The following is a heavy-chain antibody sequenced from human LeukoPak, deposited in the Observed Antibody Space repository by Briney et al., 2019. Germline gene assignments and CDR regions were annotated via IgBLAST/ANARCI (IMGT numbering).Heavy chain of an antibody. V-gene: IGHV3-7*01. D-gene: IGHD6-13*01. CDR1: GFTFSSYW. CDR2: IKQDGSEK. Sequence: GGSLRLSCAASGFTFSSYWMSWVRQAPGKGLEWVANIKQDGSEKYYVDSVKGRFTISRDNAKNSLYLQMNSLRAEDTVVYYCARDSGPDSSSWYYFDYWGQGTLVTVSS. CDR3: ARDSGPDSSSWYYFDY. J-gene: IGHJ4*02.